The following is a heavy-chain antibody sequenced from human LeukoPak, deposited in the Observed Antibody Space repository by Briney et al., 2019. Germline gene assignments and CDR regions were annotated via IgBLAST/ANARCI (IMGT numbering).Heavy chain of an antibody. CDR1: GYTFTGYY. CDR2: INPNSGGT. Sequence: ASVKVSCKASGYTFTGYYMHWVRQAPGQGLEWMGWINPNSGGTNYAQKFQGRVTMTRDTSISTAYMELSRLRSDDTAVYYCACGIYDSSGYYEVSLDYWGQGTLATVSS. D-gene: IGHD3-22*01. J-gene: IGHJ4*02. CDR3: ACGIYDSSGYYEVSLDY. V-gene: IGHV1-2*02.